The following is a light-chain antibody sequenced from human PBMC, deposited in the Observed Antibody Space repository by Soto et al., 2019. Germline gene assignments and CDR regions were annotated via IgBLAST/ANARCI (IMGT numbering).Light chain of an antibody. Sequence: EVVLTQSPATLSLSPGERATLSCRASQSVGSSLAWYQQKPGQAPRLLIYDASNRATGISGRFSGSGSGTDFTLNISSLAPEAFDVYYCQQRGAFGQGTKLEIK. J-gene: IGKJ2*01. V-gene: IGKV3-11*01. CDR2: DAS. CDR3: QQRGA. CDR1: QSVGSS.